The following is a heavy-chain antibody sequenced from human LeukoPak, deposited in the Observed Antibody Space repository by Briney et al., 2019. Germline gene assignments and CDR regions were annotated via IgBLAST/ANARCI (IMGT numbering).Heavy chain of an antibody. Sequence: PSETLSLTCTVSGGSISSYYCSWIRQPPGKGLEWIGYIYYSGSTNYNPSLKSRVTISVDTSKNQFSLKLSSVTAADTAVYYCARADCTGGVCYTNWYFDLWGRGTLVTVSS. CDR1: GGSISSYY. D-gene: IGHD2-8*02. J-gene: IGHJ2*01. V-gene: IGHV4-59*01. CDR3: ARADCTGGVCYTNWYFDL. CDR2: IYYSGST.